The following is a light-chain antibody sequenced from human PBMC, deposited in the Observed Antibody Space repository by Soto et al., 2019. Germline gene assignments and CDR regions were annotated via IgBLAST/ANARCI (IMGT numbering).Light chain of an antibody. CDR1: QSMKRRY. Sequence: EIVLMQSPGTLSLSPGESATLFCSASQSMKRRYLAWYQQKPGQAPRVLIYAASIRATGIPDRFSGSGSGTDFSLTISRLEPEDFAVYYCHQYDNTPQTFGQGTKVDIK. CDR3: HQYDNTPQT. V-gene: IGKV3-20*01. J-gene: IGKJ2*01. CDR2: AAS.